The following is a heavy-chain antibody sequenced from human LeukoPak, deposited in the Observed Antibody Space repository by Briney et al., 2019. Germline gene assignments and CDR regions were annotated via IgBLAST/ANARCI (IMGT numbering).Heavy chain of an antibody. V-gene: IGHV3-20*04. CDR3: ARSRRLDCSSTSCYILYYYYYMDV. CDR1: GFTFDDYG. J-gene: IGHJ6*03. Sequence: GGSLRLSCAASGFTFDDYGMSWVRQAPGKGLEWVSGINWNGGSTGCADSVKGRFTISRDNAKNSLYLQMNSLRAEDTALYYCARSRRLDCSSTSCYILYYYYYMDVWGKGTTVTVSS. CDR2: INWNGGST. D-gene: IGHD2-2*02.